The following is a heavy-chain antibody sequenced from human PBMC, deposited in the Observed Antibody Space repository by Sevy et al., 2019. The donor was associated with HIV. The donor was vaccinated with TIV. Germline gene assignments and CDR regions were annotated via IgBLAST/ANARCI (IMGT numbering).Heavy chain of an antibody. Sequence: GGSLRLSCAASGFTFSNAWMSWVRQSPGKGLEWVGRIRSKAGGGTTDYATIVTGKFTTSRDDSRDILYLQLNSLETEDTAVYYCTTDHRRDGIVVVPFEYWGQGTLVTVSS. J-gene: IGHJ4*02. CDR1: GFTFSNAW. D-gene: IGHD2-15*01. V-gene: IGHV3-15*01. CDR3: TTDHRRDGIVVVPFEY. CDR2: IRSKAGGGTT.